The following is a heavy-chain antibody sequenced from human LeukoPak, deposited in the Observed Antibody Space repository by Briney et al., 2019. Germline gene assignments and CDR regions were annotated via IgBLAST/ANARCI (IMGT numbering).Heavy chain of an antibody. Sequence: ASVKVSCKASGYTFTNYYMHWVRQAPGQGLEWMRIIDPSNGRTSYAQKFQGRVTVTSDTSTNTVFMDLSSLRSDDTAVYYCARVGGGYSSSSGRHYWGQGTLVTVSS. CDR3: ARVGGGYSSSSGRHY. CDR1: GYTFTNYY. D-gene: IGHD6-6*01. CDR2: IDPSNGRT. V-gene: IGHV1-46*03. J-gene: IGHJ4*02.